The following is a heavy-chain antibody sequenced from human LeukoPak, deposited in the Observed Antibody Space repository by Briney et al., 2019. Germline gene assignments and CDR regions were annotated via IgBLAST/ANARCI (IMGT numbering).Heavy chain of an antibody. D-gene: IGHD3-3*01. CDR3: ARDQYDTWSRRGNFDS. CDR2: ISHNGNVN. J-gene: IGHJ4*02. CDR1: GFTFSSYW. V-gene: IGHV3-7*03. Sequence: GGSLRLSCAASGFTFSSYWMNWARQAPGKGLEWVASISHNGNVNYYVDSVKGRFTISRDNAKNSLYLQMSNLRAEDTAVFYCARDQYDTWSRRGNFDSWGQGTLVIVSS.